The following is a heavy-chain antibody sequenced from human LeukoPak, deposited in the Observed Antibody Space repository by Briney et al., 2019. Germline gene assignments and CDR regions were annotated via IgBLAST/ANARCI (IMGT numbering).Heavy chain of an antibody. CDR2: IYYSGST. Sequence: SETLSLTCTVSGGSISSSSYYWGWIRQPPGKGLEWIGSIYYSGSTYYNPSLKSRVTISVDTSKNQFSLKLSSVTAADTAVYYCARVRHTYYDFWSGYHAGFDYWGQGTLVTVSS. CDR3: ARVRHTYYDFWSGYHAGFDY. V-gene: IGHV4-39*07. D-gene: IGHD3-3*01. CDR1: GGSISSSSYY. J-gene: IGHJ4*02.